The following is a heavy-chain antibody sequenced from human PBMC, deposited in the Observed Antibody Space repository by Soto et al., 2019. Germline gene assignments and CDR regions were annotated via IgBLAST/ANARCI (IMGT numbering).Heavy chain of an antibody. V-gene: IGHV3-21*06. Sequence: GWSLRLSCAASGFTFTRYSMNWVRQAPGKGLEWVSSISSTTNYIYYGDSMKGRFTISRDNAKNSLYLEMNSLRAEDTAVYYCARESEDLTSNFDYWGQGTLVTLSS. CDR3: ARESEDLTSNFDY. CDR1: GFTFTRYS. CDR2: ISSTTNYI. J-gene: IGHJ4*02.